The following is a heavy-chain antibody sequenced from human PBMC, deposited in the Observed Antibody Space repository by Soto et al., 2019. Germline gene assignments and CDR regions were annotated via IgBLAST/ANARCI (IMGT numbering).Heavy chain of an antibody. D-gene: IGHD2-2*01. CDR2: TWYDGSNK. J-gene: IGHJ5*02. CDR1: GFTFSSYG. Sequence: PGGSLRLSCAASGFTFSSYGMHWVRQAPGKGLEWVAVTWYDGSNKYYADSVKGRFTISRDNSKNTLYLQMNSLRAEDTAVYYCAREVRVVVPAAILPGNWFDPWGQGTLVTVSS. V-gene: IGHV3-33*01. CDR3: AREVRVVVPAAILPGNWFDP.